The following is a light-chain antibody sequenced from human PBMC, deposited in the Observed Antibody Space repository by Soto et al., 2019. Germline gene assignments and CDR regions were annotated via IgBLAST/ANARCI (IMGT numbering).Light chain of an antibody. J-gene: IGLJ1*01. CDR2: RNI. CDR1: TSNIGAGFD. CDR3: QSYDSSLSAYV. V-gene: IGLV1-40*01. Sequence: QSVLTQPPSVSGAPGQRVTISCTGSTSNIGAGFDLHWYQHLPGTAPKLLIYRNINRPSGVPDRFSGSKSGTSASLAITGLQAEDEADYYCQSYDSSLSAYVFGTGTKVTVL.